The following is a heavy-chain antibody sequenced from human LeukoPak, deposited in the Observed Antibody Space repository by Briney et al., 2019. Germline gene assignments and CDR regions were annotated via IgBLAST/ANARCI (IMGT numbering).Heavy chain of an antibody. CDR3: ARTGGALFGVAFDY. V-gene: IGHV3-21*01. Sequence: GGSLRLSCVASGFTFSNCWMNWVRQAPGKGLEWVSSISSSSTDIYYADSVKSRFTISRDNAKISLYLQMNSLRAEDTAVYYCARTGGALFGVAFDYWGQGTLVTVSS. CDR1: GFTFSNCW. D-gene: IGHD3-3*01. J-gene: IGHJ4*02. CDR2: ISSSSTDI.